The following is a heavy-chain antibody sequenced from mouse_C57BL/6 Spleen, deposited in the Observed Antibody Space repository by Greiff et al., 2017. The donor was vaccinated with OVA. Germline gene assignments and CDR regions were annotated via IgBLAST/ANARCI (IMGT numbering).Heavy chain of an antibody. D-gene: IGHD1-1*01. CDR2: IYPGSGST. J-gene: IGHJ1*03. CDR1: GYTFTSYW. CDR3: GRTEDYGRYFDV. Sequence: QVQLQQSGAELVKPGASVKMSCKASGYTFTSYWITWVKQRPGQGLEWIGDIYPGSGSTNYNEKFKSKATLTVDTSSSTAYMQLSSLTSEDSAVYYCGRTEDYGRYFDVWGTGTTVTVSS. V-gene: IGHV1-55*01.